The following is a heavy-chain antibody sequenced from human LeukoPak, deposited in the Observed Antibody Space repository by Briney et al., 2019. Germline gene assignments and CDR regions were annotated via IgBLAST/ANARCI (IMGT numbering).Heavy chain of an antibody. Sequence: GGSLRLSCVASGMTFSSHWVTWVRQTTGKGLEWVANIKQDGSEKNYADSLKGRFTISRDNAKNSLYLQMNSLRAEDTAVYYCAKNTVKHTSCFDYWGQGTLVTVSS. V-gene: IGHV3-7*03. CDR1: GMTFSSHW. CDR3: AKNTVKHTSCFDY. J-gene: IGHJ4*02. D-gene: IGHD4-17*01. CDR2: IKQDGSEK.